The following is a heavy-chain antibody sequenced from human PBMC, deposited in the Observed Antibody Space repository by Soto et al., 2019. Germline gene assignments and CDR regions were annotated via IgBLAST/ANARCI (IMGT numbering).Heavy chain of an antibody. D-gene: IGHD6-13*01. CDR1: GFTFSSYG. Sequence: GGSLRLSCAASGFTFSSYGMHWVRQAPGKGLEWVAVIWYDGSNKYYADSVKGRFTISRDNSKNMLYLQMNSLRAEDTSVYYCARGSIPGSSWGRGYYFDYWGQGTLVTVSS. CDR2: IWYDGSNK. J-gene: IGHJ4*02. CDR3: ARGSIPGSSWGRGYYFDY. V-gene: IGHV3-33*01.